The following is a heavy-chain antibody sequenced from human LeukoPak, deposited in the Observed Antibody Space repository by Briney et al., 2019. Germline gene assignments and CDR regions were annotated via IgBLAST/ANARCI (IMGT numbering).Heavy chain of an antibody. V-gene: IGHV3-49*04. J-gene: IGHJ4*02. CDR3: TSESTGYSYGYDYFDY. CDR1: GFTFGDYA. Sequence: GRSLRLSCTASGFTFGDYAMSWVRRAPGKGLEWVGFIRSKAYGGTTEYAASVKGRFTISRDDSKSIAYLQMNSLKTEDTAVYYCTSESTGYSYGYDYFDYWGQGTLVTVSS. CDR2: IRSKAYGGTT. D-gene: IGHD5-18*01.